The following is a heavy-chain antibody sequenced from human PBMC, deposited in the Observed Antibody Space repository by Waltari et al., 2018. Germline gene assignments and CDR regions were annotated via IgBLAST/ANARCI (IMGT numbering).Heavy chain of an antibody. CDR3: ARAPYAAYNWFDP. CDR1: GGSISSSSYY. J-gene: IGHJ5*02. Sequence: QLQLQESGPGLVKPSETLSLTCTVSGGSISSSSYYWGWIRQPPGKGLEWIGSIYYSGSTYYNPSLKSRVTISVDTSKNQFSLKLSSVTAADTAVYYCARAPYAAYNWFDPWGQGTLVTVS. V-gene: IGHV4-39*07. D-gene: IGHD2-15*01. CDR2: IYYSGST.